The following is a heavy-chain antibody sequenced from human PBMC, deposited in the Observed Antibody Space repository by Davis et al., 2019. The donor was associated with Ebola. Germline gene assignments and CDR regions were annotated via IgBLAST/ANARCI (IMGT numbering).Heavy chain of an antibody. J-gene: IGHJ4*02. CDR3: ARDGLGSNFDY. Sequence: ASVKVSCKASGYTFKNYAISWVRQAPGQGLEWMGRINPNSGGTNYAQKFQGRVTMTSDTSISTAYMEMSGLTSDDTAVYFCARDGLGSNFDYWGQGTLVTVSS. V-gene: IGHV1-2*06. D-gene: IGHD7-27*01. CDR1: GYTFKNYA. CDR2: INPNSGGT.